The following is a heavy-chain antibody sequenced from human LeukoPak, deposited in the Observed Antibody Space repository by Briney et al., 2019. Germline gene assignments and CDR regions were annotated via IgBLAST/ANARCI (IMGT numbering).Heavy chain of an antibody. CDR1: GFTFSSYG. J-gene: IGHJ4*02. CDR3: ARERQGASLDY. V-gene: IGHV3-33*01. Sequence: GGSLRLSCAASGFTFSSYGMPWVRQAPGKGLEWVAVIWYDGSNKYYADSVKGRFTISRDNSKNTLYLQMNSLRAEDTAVYYCARERQGASLDYWGQGTLVTVSS. CDR2: IWYDGSNK.